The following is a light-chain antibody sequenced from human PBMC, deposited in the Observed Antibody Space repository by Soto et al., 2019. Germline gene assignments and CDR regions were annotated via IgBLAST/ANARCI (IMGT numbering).Light chain of an antibody. CDR2: GNS. J-gene: IGLJ2*01. Sequence: QSVLTQPPSVSGAPGQRVTISCTGSSSNIGAGYDVHWYLQLPGTAPKLLIYGNSNRPSGVPDRFSGSKSGTSASLAITGLQAEDEADYFCQSYDSSLSGHVVFGGGTKVTVL. CDR3: QSYDSSLSGHVV. CDR1: SSNIGAGYD. V-gene: IGLV1-40*01.